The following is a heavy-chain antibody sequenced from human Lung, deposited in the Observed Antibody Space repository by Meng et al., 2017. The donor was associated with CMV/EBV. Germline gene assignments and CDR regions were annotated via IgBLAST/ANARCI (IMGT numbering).Heavy chain of an antibody. CDR1: GFSLSTSGMR. J-gene: IGHJ3*02. CDR3: ARFQIGYVGAFDI. V-gene: IGHV2-70D*14. Sequence: GPTLVKPTQTLTLTCTFSGFSLSTSGMRVSWIRQPPGQALEWLARIDWDDDKFYNTSLKTRLTVSKDTSANQVVFTMTNMDPVDTATYYCARFQIGYVGAFDIWGPGTMVAVSS. CDR2: IDWDDDK. D-gene: IGHD5-12*01.